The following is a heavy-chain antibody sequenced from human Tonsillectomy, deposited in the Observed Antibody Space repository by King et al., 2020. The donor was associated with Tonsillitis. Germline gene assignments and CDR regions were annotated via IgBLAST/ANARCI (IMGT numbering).Heavy chain of an antibody. CDR3: AKGDYYFDY. CDR1: GFTFSSYG. V-gene: IGHV3-30*18. Sequence: VQLVESGGGVVQPGRSLRLSCAASGFTFSSYGMHWVRQAPGKGLEWVAVISYDGSNKYYADSVKGRFTISRDNSKNTLYLQMNSLRAEDTAVYYCAKGDYYFDYWGQGTLVTVSS. J-gene: IGHJ4*02. CDR2: ISYDGSNK. D-gene: IGHD2-21*02.